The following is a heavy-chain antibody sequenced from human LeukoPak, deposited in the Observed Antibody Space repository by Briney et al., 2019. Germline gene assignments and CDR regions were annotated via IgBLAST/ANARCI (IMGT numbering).Heavy chain of an antibody. CDR2: INWDGGGT. V-gene: IGHV3-20*04. CDR3: VVDYYDSSGYYCDY. J-gene: IGHJ4*02. CDR1: GLTSDEYG. Sequence: GGSLRLSCAASGLTSDEYGMSWVRHAPGEGLEWVSGINWDGGGTGYADSVKGRFTISRDNAKNSLYLQMNSLRAEDTALYYCVVDYYDSSGYYCDYWGQGTLVTVSS. D-gene: IGHD3-22*01.